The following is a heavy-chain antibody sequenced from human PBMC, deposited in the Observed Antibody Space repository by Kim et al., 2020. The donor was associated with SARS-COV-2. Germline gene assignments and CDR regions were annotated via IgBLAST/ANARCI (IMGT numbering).Heavy chain of an antibody. CDR2: INPNSGGT. CDR1: GYTFTGYY. Sequence: ASVKVSCKASGYTFTGYYMHWVRQAPGQGLEWMGWINPNSGGTNYAQKFQGRVTMTRDTSISTAYMELSRLRSDDTAVYYCARELRGVDRGGFDPWGQGTLVTVSS. J-gene: IGHJ5*02. V-gene: IGHV1-2*02. CDR3: ARELRGVDRGGFDP. D-gene: IGHD3-10*01.